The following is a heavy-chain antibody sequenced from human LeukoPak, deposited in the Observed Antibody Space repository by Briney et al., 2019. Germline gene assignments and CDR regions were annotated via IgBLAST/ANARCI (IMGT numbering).Heavy chain of an antibody. CDR3: ARAYYYDSSGSKIDY. V-gene: IGHV1-69*13. CDR1: GGTFSSYA. CDR2: IIPIFGTA. Sequence: SVKVSCKASGGTFSSYAISWVRQAPGQGLEWMGGIIPIFGTANYAQEFQGRVTITADESTSTAYMELSSLRSEDTAVYYCARAYYYDSSGSKIDYWGQGTLVTVSS. J-gene: IGHJ4*02. D-gene: IGHD3-22*01.